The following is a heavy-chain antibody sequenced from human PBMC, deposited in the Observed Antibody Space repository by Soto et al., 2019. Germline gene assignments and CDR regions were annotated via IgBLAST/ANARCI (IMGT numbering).Heavy chain of an antibody. J-gene: IGHJ4*02. CDR1: GFTFSTYA. D-gene: IGHD3-22*01. CDR3: ARLGGYYYGIFDY. Sequence: GSLRLSCAASGFTFSTYAMHWVRQAPVKGLEYVSAISSNGGSTYYANSVKGRFTISRDNSKNTLYLQMGSLRAEDMAVYYCARLGGYYYGIFDYWGQGTLVTVSS. V-gene: IGHV3-64*01. CDR2: ISSNGGST.